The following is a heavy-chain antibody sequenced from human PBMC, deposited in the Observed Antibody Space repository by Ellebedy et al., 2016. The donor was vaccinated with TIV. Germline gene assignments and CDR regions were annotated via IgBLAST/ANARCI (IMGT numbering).Heavy chain of an antibody. CDR3: AKGPAAVAGCY. D-gene: IGHD6-19*01. CDR1: GFTFSNYA. Sequence: GESLKISCAASGFTFSNYAMSWVRQAPGKGLQWVAGISGSGGSTYYADSVKGRFTISRDNSKNTLYLQMNSLRADDTAVYYCAKGPAAVAGCYWGQGTLVTVSS. CDR2: ISGSGGST. V-gene: IGHV3-23*01. J-gene: IGHJ4*02.